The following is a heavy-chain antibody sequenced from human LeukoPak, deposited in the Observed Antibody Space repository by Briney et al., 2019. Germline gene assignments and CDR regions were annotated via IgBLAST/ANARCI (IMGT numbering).Heavy chain of an antibody. CDR3: ARETGLAVAGTGLDY. Sequence: GASVKVSCKASGYTFTGYYMHWVRQAPGQGLEWMGWINPNSGGTNYAQKFQGRVTMTRDTSISTAYMELSRLRSDDTAVYYCARETGLAVAGTGLDYWGQGTLVTVSS. V-gene: IGHV1-2*02. CDR1: GYTFTGYY. CDR2: INPNSGGT. D-gene: IGHD6-19*01. J-gene: IGHJ4*02.